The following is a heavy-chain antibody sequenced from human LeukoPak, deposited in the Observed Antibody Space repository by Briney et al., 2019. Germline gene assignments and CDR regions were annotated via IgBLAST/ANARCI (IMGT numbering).Heavy chain of an antibody. D-gene: IGHD6-6*01. J-gene: IGHJ3*01. CDR3: ARSSYSGSSSV. CDR2: INSDGSGG. Sequence: GGSLRLSCAVSGFTFSGFWMSWSRQAPGKGLEWVASINSDGSGGYYADVVKGRFTISRDNAKNSLYLQINSLRAEDTAVYYCARSSYSGSSSVWGQGTMVTVSS. CDR1: GFTFSGFW. V-gene: IGHV3-7*03.